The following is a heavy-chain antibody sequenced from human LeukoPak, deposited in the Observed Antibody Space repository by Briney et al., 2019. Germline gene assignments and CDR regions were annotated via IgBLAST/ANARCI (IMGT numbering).Heavy chain of an antibody. CDR1: GGSISSYY. D-gene: IGHD3-22*01. Sequence: PSETLSLTCTVSGGSISSYYWSWIRQPPGKGLEWIGYTYYSGSTNYNPSLKSRVTISVDTSKNQFSLKLSSVTAADTAVYYCARGHHYFDSSDWGQGTLVTVSS. J-gene: IGHJ4*02. CDR2: TYYSGST. CDR3: ARGHHYFDSSD. V-gene: IGHV4-59*01.